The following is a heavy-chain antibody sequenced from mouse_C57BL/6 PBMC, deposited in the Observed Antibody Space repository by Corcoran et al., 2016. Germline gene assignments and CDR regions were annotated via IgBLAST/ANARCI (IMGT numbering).Heavy chain of an antibody. V-gene: IGHV9-3*01. D-gene: IGHD1-1*01. CDR2: INTYYGVP. J-gene: IGHJ2*01. CDR1: GYTITTYG. CDR3: ARRDYGG. Sequence: QIQLVRSGPELKKPGETVKITCKASGYTITTYGMSWVKQAPGKGLKWMGWINTYYGVPTYADDFKGRFDFSLETAASTAYLQINNLKNEDTATYFCARRDYGGWGQGTTLTVSS.